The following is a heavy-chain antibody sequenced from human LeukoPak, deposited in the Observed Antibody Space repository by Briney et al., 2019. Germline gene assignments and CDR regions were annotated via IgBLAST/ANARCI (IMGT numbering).Heavy chain of an antibody. D-gene: IGHD3-9*01. Sequence: PSETLSLTCTVSGGSISSGSYYWSWIRQPAGKGLEWIGRIFTSGSTKYNPSLKSRVTISVDTSKNQFSLKLSSVTAADTAVYYCAREGFDWEEYYYYYMDVWGKGTTVTISS. CDR1: GGSISSGSYY. V-gene: IGHV4-61*02. J-gene: IGHJ6*03. CDR2: IFTSGST. CDR3: AREGFDWEEYYYYYMDV.